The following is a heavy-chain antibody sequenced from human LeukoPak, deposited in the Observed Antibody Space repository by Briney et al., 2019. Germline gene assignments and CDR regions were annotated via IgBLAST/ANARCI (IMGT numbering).Heavy chain of an antibody. CDR3: AADPDTTMAFDC. V-gene: IGHV1-58*02. CDR2: IVGDSTDT. D-gene: IGHD5-18*01. Sequence: SVKVSCKASGFTFTSSSIQWIRQARGQRLEWIGWIVGDSTDTYYAQRFQERVTIARDMSTSTAYLELSSLRSEDTAVYYCAADPDTTMAFDCWSQGTLVTVSS. CDR1: GFTFTSSS. J-gene: IGHJ4*02.